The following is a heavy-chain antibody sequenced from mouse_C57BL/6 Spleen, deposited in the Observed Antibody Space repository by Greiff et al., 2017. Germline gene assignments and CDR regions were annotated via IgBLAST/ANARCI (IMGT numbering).Heavy chain of an antibody. CDR1: GYTFTDYE. V-gene: IGHV1-15*01. D-gene: IGHD1-1*01. Sequence: QVQLQQSGAELVRPGASVTLSCKASGYTFTDYEMHWVKQTPVHGLEWIGAIDPETGGTAYNQKFKGKAILTADKSSSTAYMALRSLTSEDSAVYYCTRSRITTVVADYWGQGTTLTVSS. CDR3: TRSRITTVVADY. J-gene: IGHJ2*01. CDR2: IDPETGGT.